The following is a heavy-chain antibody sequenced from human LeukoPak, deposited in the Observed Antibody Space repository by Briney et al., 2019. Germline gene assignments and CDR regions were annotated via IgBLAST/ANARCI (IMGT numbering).Heavy chain of an antibody. V-gene: IGHV3-7*01. CDR3: ARISMSHAFDI. CDR2: IKQDGSEK. D-gene: IGHD3-22*01. J-gene: IGHJ3*02. CDR1: GFTFSSYW. Sequence: PGGSLRLSCAASGFTFSSYWMSWVRQAPGKGLEWVANIKQDGSEKYYVDSVKGRFTISRDNAKNSLYLQMNSLRAEDTDVYYCARISMSHAFDIWGQGTMVTVSS.